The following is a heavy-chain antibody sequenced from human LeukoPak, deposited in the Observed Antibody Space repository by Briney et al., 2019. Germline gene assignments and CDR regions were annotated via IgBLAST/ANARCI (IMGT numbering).Heavy chain of an antibody. V-gene: IGHV1-69*01. CDR2: IIPIFGTA. CDR1: GGTFSSYA. Sequence: SVTVSCKASGGTFSSYAISWVRQAPGQGLEWMGGIIPIFGTANYAQKFQGRVTITADESTSTAYMELSSLRSEDTAVYYCARARYYCTNGVCYTSSPYYFDYWGQGTLVTVSS. D-gene: IGHD2-8*01. CDR3: ARARYYCTNGVCYTSSPYYFDY. J-gene: IGHJ4*02.